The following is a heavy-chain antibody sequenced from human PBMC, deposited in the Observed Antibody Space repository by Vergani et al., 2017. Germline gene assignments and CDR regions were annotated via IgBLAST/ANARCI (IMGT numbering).Heavy chain of an antibody. CDR1: GYTFTSYD. V-gene: IGHV1-8*01. Sequence: QVQLVPSGAEVKTPGASVTVSCKASGYTFTSYDINWVRQATGQGLEWMGWMNPNSGNTGYAQKFQGRVTMTRNTSISTAYMELSSLRSEDTAVYYCARGGYSSSWYVAYYYYYMDVWGKGTTVTVSS. CDR2: MNPNSGNT. J-gene: IGHJ6*03. CDR3: ARGGYSSSWYVAYYYYYMDV. D-gene: IGHD6-13*01.